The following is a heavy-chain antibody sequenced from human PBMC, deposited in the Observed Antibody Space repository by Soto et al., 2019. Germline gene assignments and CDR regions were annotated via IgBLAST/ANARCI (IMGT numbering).Heavy chain of an antibody. J-gene: IGHJ6*02. CDR3: VKDSRDCSSTSCYQGYYGMDV. CDR2: ISSNGGST. Sequence: GGSLRLSCSASGFTFSSYAMHWVRQAPWKGLEYVSAISSNGGSTYYADSVKGRFTISRDNSKNTLYLQMSSLRAEDTAVYYCVKDSRDCSSTSCYQGYYGMDVWGQGTTVTVSS. V-gene: IGHV3-64D*08. CDR1: GFTFSSYA. D-gene: IGHD2-2*01.